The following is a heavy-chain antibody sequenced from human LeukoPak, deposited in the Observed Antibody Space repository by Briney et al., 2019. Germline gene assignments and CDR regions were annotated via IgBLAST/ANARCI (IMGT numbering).Heavy chain of an antibody. CDR2: IYYSGST. Sequence: TLSLTCTVSGGSIRSAAYYWSWIRQPPGKGLEWIEYIYYSGSTYYNPSLKSRVTISVDTSKNQFSLKLSSVTAADTAVYYCARENFWLPKYYYGMDVWGQGTTVTVSS. J-gene: IGHJ6*02. D-gene: IGHD3-3*01. V-gene: IGHV4-31*03. CDR1: GGSIRSAAYY. CDR3: ARENFWLPKYYYGMDV.